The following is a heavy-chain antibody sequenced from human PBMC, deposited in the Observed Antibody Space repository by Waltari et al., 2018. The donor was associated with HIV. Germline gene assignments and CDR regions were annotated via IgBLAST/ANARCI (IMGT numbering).Heavy chain of an antibody. V-gene: IGHV3-23*04. CDR1: GVTFRSHA. Sequence: EVKLVQSGGGLVQPGGSVRFSCTASGVTFRSHAMSWVRQSPGKGLQWVSTISGSGSHTYYADSAKGRFTISRDNSENTLFLQMTRLRVEDTARYFCAKDFDTSGLPYVVIDSWGQGTLVTVSS. D-gene: IGHD3-22*01. CDR2: ISGSGSHT. CDR3: AKDFDTSGLPYVVIDS. J-gene: IGHJ4*02.